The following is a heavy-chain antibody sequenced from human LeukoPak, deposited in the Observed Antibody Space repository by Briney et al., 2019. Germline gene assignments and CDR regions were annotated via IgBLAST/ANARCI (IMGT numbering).Heavy chain of an antibody. CDR3: AKASVYWYFDL. Sequence: PGGSLRLSCAASGFTFDDYGMHWVRQAPGKGLEWVSGISWNSDSVGYADSVKGRFTISRDNAKNSLYLQMNSLRAEDTALYYCAKASVYWYFDLWGRGTLVTVSS. V-gene: IGHV3-9*01. J-gene: IGHJ2*01. CDR1: GFTFDDYG. CDR2: ISWNSDSV.